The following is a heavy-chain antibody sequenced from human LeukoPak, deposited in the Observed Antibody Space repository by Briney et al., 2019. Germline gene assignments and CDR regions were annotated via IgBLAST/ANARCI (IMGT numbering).Heavy chain of an antibody. CDR1: GFTFTGYD. V-gene: IGHV1-2*06. D-gene: IGHD2-2*01. CDR2: INPNSGDT. CDR3: ARDYCSSTSCLFDY. Sequence: ASVKVSCKASGFTFTGYDINWVRQASGQGLEWMGRINPNSGDTNYAQKFQGRVTMTRDTSISTAYMELSRLRSDDTAVYYCARDYCSSTSCLFDYWGQGALVTVSS. J-gene: IGHJ4*02.